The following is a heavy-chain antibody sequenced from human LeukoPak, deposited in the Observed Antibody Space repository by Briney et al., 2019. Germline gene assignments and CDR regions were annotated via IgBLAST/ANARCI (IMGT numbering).Heavy chain of an antibody. J-gene: IGHJ4*02. CDR2: INHSGST. Sequence: SETLSLTCAVYGGSFSGYYWSWIRQPPGKGLEWIGEINHSGSTNYNPSLKSRVTISVDTSKNQFSLKLSSVTAADTAVYYCARGYYFDYWGQGTLVTVSS. V-gene: IGHV4-34*01. CDR1: GGSFSGYY. CDR3: ARGYYFDY.